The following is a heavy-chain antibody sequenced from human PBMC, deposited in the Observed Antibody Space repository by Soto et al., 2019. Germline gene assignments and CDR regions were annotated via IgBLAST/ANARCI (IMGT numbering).Heavy chain of an antibody. V-gene: IGHV4-34*01. CDR1: GGSFSGYY. D-gene: IGHD3-16*02. J-gene: IGHJ4*02. CDR2: IHHSGST. CDR3: ARGRIWGSYRYTPYYFDY. Sequence: QVQLQQWGAGLLKPSETLSLTCAVDGGSFSGYYWSWIRQPPGKGLEWIGEIHHSGSTNYNPSLKSRVTISVDTSKNQFSLKLSSVTAADTAVYYCARGRIWGSYRYTPYYFDYWGQGTLVTVSS.